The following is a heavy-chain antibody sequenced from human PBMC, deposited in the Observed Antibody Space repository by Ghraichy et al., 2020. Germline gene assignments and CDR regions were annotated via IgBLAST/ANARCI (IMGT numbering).Heavy chain of an antibody. CDR3: VRHSYYFDY. V-gene: IGHV7-4-1*02. CDR1: GYTFTTYA. J-gene: IGHJ4*02. Sequence: VKVSCKASGYTFTTYAMNWVRQAPGQGLEWMGWINTNTGNPTYAQGFTGRFVFSLDSSVSTTYLQISSLKAEDTAVYYCVRHSYYFDYWGQGTLVTVSS. CDR2: INTNTGNP.